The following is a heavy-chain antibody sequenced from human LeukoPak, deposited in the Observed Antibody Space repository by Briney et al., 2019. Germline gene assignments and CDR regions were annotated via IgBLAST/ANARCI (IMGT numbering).Heavy chain of an antibody. CDR3: ATGGDGDFH. V-gene: IGHV3-7*05. D-gene: IGHD4-17*01. Sequence: GGSLRLSCAASGFTFTASWTTWVRQAPGKGLEWVANIKQDGNEKYYVDSVEGRFTISRDNAKNSMFLQMNSLRAEDTAVYYCATGGDGDFHWGQGTLVTVSS. CDR1: GFTFTASW. CDR2: IKQDGNEK. J-gene: IGHJ4*02.